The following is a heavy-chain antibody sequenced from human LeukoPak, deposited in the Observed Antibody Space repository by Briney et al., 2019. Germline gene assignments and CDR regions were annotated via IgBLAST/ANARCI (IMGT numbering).Heavy chain of an antibody. Sequence: GGSLRLSCAAPGSTFSSHAMTWVRQAPGKGLEWVSSISASADTTYYADSVKGRFTISRDNPKNTLYLQMSSLRVEDTAVYYCAKDPYTISAPPFDYWGQGTLVTVSS. V-gene: IGHV3-23*01. CDR3: AKDPYTISAPPFDY. J-gene: IGHJ4*02. CDR1: GSTFSSHA. D-gene: IGHD5-24*01. CDR2: ISASADTT.